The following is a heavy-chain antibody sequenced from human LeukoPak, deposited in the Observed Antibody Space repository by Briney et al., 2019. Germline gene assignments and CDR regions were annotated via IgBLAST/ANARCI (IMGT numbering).Heavy chain of an antibody. Sequence: GASVKVSCKASGYSFTGYYMHWVRQAPGQGLEWMGWINPNSGGTNYAQKFQGRVTMTRDTSISTAYMELSRLRSDDTAVYYCARVRIAVAGTFDYWGQGTLVTVSS. J-gene: IGHJ4*02. CDR2: INPNSGGT. CDR3: ARVRIAVAGTFDY. V-gene: IGHV1-2*02. CDR1: GYSFTGYY. D-gene: IGHD6-19*01.